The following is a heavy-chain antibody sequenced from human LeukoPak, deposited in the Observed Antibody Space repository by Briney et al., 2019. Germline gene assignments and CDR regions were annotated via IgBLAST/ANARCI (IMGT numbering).Heavy chain of an antibody. CDR1: GFTFSSYS. CDR2: ITSSGDNI. V-gene: IGHV3-21*01. Sequence: PGGSLRLSCAASGFTFSSYSMNWVRQAPGKGLEWVSSITSSGDNIYYTDSLQGRFTISRDNARNSLHLQMNSLRAEDTAMYYCTRDRVQLSSIGHDAFDIWGQGTMVTVSS. D-gene: IGHD3-16*02. J-gene: IGHJ3*02. CDR3: TRDRVQLSSIGHDAFDI.